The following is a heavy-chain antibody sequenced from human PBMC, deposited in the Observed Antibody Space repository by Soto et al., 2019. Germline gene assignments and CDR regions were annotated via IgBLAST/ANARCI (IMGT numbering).Heavy chain of an antibody. CDR3: AKDWRSRADYYDSGFAY. V-gene: IGHV3-23*01. D-gene: IGHD3-10*01. J-gene: IGHJ4*02. CDR2: ISGGATSS. Sequence: EVQLLESGGGLVQPGGSLRLSCAASGFTFSSYAMSWVRQAPGKGLEWVSSISGGATSSYYADSVKGRFTISRDNSKNTLFLQMNSLRAEDTAVYYCAKDWRSRADYYDSGFAYWGQGTLVTVSS. CDR1: GFTFSSYA.